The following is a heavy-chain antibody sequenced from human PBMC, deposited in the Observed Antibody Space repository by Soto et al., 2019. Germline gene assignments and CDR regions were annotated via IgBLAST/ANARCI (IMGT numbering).Heavy chain of an antibody. D-gene: IGHD2-2*01. CDR1: GGSISSGGYY. Sequence: QVQLQESGPGLVKPSQTLSLTCTVSGGSISSGGYYWSWIRQHPGKGLEWIGYIYYSGSTYYNPSLKSRVTISVDTSKNQFSLKLSSVTAADTAVYYCARDGRRYCSSTSCYGLYWFDPWGQGTLVTVSS. J-gene: IGHJ5*02. V-gene: IGHV4-31*03. CDR3: ARDGRRYCSSTSCYGLYWFDP. CDR2: IYYSGST.